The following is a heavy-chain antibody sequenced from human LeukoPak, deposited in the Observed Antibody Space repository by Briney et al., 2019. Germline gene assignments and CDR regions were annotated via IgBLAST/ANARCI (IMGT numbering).Heavy chain of an antibody. CDR1: GFIFSNYA. Sequence: GGSLRLSCAASGFIFSNYAINWVRQAPGKGLEWVASIDGSSSHIYYADSVKGRFTISRDNTESSLYLQMNSLRVEDMAVYYCARGYCGGDYYGDWGQGTLVTVSS. CDR2: IDGSSSHI. D-gene: IGHD2-21*02. V-gene: IGHV3-21*01. CDR3: ARGYCGGDYYGD. J-gene: IGHJ1*01.